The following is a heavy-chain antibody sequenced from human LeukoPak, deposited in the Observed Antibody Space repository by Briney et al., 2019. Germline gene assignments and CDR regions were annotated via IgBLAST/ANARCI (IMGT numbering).Heavy chain of an antibody. J-gene: IGHJ6*03. D-gene: IGHD3-10*01. Sequence: SDTLSLTCTVSGGSISSYYWSWLRQPPGKGLEGIGYVYYSGSTNYNPSLKSRVTISVDTSKNQFSLKLSSVTAADTAVYYCARGGSESYRNYYYMDVWGKGTTVTVSS. CDR2: VYYSGST. CDR1: GGSISSYY. CDR3: ARGGSESYRNYYYMDV. V-gene: IGHV4-59*07.